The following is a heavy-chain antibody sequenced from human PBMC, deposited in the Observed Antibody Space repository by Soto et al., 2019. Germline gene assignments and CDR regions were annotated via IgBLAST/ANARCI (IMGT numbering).Heavy chain of an antibody. CDR3: ARSNWSYGYFLH. J-gene: IGHJ1*01. CDR1: GYTFTSYG. V-gene: IGHV1-18*01. CDR2: ISTSNGNT. Sequence: QVQLVQSGGEVKKPGASVKVSCKASGYTFTSYGISWVRQAPGQGLEWMGWISTSNGNTNYAQKLQGRVTMTTDTSTSTAYMEVRSLRSDDTAVYYCARSNWSYGYFLHWGQGTLVTVSS. D-gene: IGHD1-7*01.